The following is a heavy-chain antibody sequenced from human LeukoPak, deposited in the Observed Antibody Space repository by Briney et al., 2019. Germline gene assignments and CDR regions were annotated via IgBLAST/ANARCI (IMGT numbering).Heavy chain of an antibody. CDR1: GFSLSRYW. J-gene: IGHJ4*02. D-gene: IGHD3/OR15-3a*01. CDR2: IGKDGSGN. Sequence: PGGSLRLSCAASGFSLSRYWMSWVRQAPGKGLEWVANIGKDGSGNHYVDSVKGRFTISRDNAKNSLYLQMNSLRADDTAVYYCARDLDYYATDYWGQGTQVTVSS. CDR3: ARDLDYYATDY. V-gene: IGHV3-7*01.